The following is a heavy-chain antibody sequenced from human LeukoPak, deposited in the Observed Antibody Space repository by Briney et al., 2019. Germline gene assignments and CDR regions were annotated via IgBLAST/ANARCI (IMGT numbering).Heavy chain of an antibody. D-gene: IGHD1-26*01. CDR3: AREFSWVYFDY. J-gene: IGHJ4*02. CDR2: IIPIFGTA. Sequence: ASVKVSCKASGGTFSSYAISWERQAPGQGLEWMGRIIPIFGTANYAQKFQGRVTITTDESTSTAYMELSSLRSEDTAVYYYAREFSWVYFDYWGQGTLVTVSS. CDR1: GGTFSSYA. V-gene: IGHV1-69*05.